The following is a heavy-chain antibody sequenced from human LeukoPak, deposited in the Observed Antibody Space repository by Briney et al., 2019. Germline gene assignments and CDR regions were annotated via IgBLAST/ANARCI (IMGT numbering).Heavy chain of an antibody. CDR2: INPNSGGT. V-gene: IGHV1-2*02. CDR1: GYTFTDYY. D-gene: IGHD3-3*01. J-gene: IGHJ4*02. Sequence: ASVTVSYKASGYTFTDYYMHWVRQAPGQGLEWMGWINPNSGGTNYAQKFQGRVTMTRDTSISTAYMELSRLRSDDTAVYYCARGGFSWSGYYLYCGQGTLVTVSS. CDR3: ARGGFSWSGYYLY.